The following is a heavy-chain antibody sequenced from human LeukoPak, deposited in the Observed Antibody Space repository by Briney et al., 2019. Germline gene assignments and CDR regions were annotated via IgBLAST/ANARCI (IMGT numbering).Heavy chain of an antibody. Sequence: GRSLRLSCAASGFTFDDYAMHWVRQAPGKGLEWVSGISWNSGSIGYADSVKGRFTFSRDNAKNSLYLQMNSLRAEDTAVYYCARGIAAAGHYFDYWGQGALVTVSS. CDR2: ISWNSGSI. V-gene: IGHV3-9*01. CDR1: GFTFDDYA. CDR3: ARGIAAAGHYFDY. D-gene: IGHD6-13*01. J-gene: IGHJ4*02.